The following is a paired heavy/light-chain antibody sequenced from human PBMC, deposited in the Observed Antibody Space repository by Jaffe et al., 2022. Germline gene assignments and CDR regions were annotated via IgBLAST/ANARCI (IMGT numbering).Heavy chain of an antibody. CDR1: GGTFSSYA. J-gene: IGHJ6*03. Sequence: QVQLVQSGAEVKKPGSSVKVSCKASGGTFSSYAISWVRQAPGQGLEWMGGIIPIFGTANYAQKFQGRVTITTDESTSTAYMELSSLRSEDTAVYYCARLGYSYGDYYYYMDVWGKGTTVTVSS. D-gene: IGHD5-18*01. V-gene: IGHV1-69*05. CDR3: ARLGYSYGDYYYYMDV. CDR2: IIPIFGTA.
Light chain of an antibody. CDR2: WAS. J-gene: IGKJ4*01. CDR3: QQYYSTPRT. V-gene: IGKV4-1*01. CDR1: QSVLYSSNNKNY. Sequence: DIVMTQSPDSLAVSLGERATINCKSSQSVLYSSNNKNYLAWYQQKPGQPPKLLIYWASTRESGVPDRFSGSGSGTDFTLTISSLQAEDVAVYYCQQYYSTPRTFGGGTKVEIK.